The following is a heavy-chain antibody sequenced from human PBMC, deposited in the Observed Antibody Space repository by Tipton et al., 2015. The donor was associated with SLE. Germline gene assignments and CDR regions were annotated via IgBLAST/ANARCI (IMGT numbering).Heavy chain of an antibody. V-gene: IGHV4-34*01. CDR1: RESFSGYY. Sequence: TLSLTCAVYRESFSGYYWSWIRQPPGKGLEWIGEINHSGSTNYNPSLKSRVTISVDTSKNQFSLKVSSVTAADTAVYYCARGDCSSTSCLDYWGQGTLVTVSS. CDR2: INHSGST. D-gene: IGHD2-2*01. CDR3: ARGDCSSTSCLDY. J-gene: IGHJ4*02.